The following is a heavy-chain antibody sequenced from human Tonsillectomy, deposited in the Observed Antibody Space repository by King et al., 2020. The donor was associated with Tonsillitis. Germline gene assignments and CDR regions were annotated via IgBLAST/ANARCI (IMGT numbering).Heavy chain of an antibody. D-gene: IGHD5-18*01. Sequence: VQLQESGPGLVKPSETLSLTCAVSGYSISSGYYWGWIRQPPGKGLEWIGSIYHSGSTYYNPSLKSRVTISVDTSKNKFPLKLSSVTAADTAVYYCAKGPWIQLWLSYFYYWGQGTLVTVSS. CDR3: AKGPWIQLWLSYFYY. CDR2: IYHSGST. CDR1: GYSISSGYY. J-gene: IGHJ4*02. V-gene: IGHV4-38-2*01.